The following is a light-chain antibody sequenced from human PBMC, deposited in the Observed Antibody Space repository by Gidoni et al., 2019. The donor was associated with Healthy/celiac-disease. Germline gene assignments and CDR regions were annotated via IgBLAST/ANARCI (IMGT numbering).Light chain of an antibody. V-gene: IGLV3-19*01. CDR3: NSRDSSGIHVV. J-gene: IGLJ2*01. Sequence: SSELTQDPAVSVALGQTVRITCQGDSLRSYYASWYQQKQGQAPVLVIYGKNNRPSGIPDRFSGSSSGNTASLTITGAHAEDEADYYCNSRDSSGIHVVFGVGTKLTVL. CDR2: GKN. CDR1: SLRSYY.